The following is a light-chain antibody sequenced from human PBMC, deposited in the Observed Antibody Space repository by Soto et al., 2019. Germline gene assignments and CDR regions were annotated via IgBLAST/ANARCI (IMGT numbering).Light chain of an antibody. Sequence: EIVMTQSPATLSVPPGERATLSRRASQSVNSNLAWYQHKPGQAPRLLIYGASTRATGIPARFSGSGSGTEFTLTISSLQSEDFAVYYCQQYNNWLTWTFGQGTKVEVK. J-gene: IGKJ1*01. CDR1: QSVNSN. V-gene: IGKV3-15*01. CDR3: QQYNNWLTWT. CDR2: GAS.